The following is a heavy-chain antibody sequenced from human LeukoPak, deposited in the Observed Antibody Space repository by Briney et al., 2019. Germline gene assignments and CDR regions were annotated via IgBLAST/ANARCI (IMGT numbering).Heavy chain of an antibody. CDR3: ARYLSTVTNRYYFDY. CDR1: GCSLSSFY. J-gene: IGHJ4*02. V-gene: IGHV4-59*01. D-gene: IGHD4-17*01. Sequence: SETLSPTCSGSGCSLSSFYWGWIRQPPGKGLEFVGYIHYTGSAYYNPSLKSRLTMSVDTSRNHFYLNLMSVSAADTAIYYCARYLSTVTNRYYFDYWGQGLLVTVSS. CDR2: IHYTGSA.